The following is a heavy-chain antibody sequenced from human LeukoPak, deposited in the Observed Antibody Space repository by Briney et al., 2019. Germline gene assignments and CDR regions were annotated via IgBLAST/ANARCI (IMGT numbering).Heavy chain of an antibody. D-gene: IGHD6-19*01. V-gene: IGHV3-30*02. Sequence: GGSLRLSCATSGFSFNSYGMHWVRQTPGKGLQWVAFIRYNGNDQFYADSVKGRFTISRDNSKNTLYLQMNSLRAEDTAVYYCARAPGIAVAGDYYYYMDVWGKGTTVTVSS. CDR2: IRYNGNDQ. CDR1: GFSFNSYG. CDR3: ARAPGIAVAGDYYYYMDV. J-gene: IGHJ6*03.